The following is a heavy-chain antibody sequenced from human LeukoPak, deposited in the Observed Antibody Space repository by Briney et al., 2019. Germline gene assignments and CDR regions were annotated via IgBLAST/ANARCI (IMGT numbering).Heavy chain of an antibody. J-gene: IGHJ6*03. CDR3: ARRSAHYYDSSGYYYALNYYYMDV. D-gene: IGHD3-22*01. CDR2: INHSGST. Sequence: SETLSLTCAVYGGSFSGYYWSWIRQPPGKGLEWIGEINHSGSTNYSPSLKSLVTISVDTPKNQFSLMLSSVTAADTAVYYCARRSAHYYDSSGYYYALNYYYMDVWGKGTTVTVSS. CDR1: GGSFSGYY. V-gene: IGHV4-34*01.